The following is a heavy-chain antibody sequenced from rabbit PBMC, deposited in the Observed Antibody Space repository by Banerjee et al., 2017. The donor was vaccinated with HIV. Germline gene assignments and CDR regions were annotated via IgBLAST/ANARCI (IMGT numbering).Heavy chain of an antibody. J-gene: IGHJ4*01. Sequence: QEQLVESGGGLVQPEGSLQLSCTASGFSFSDKAVMCWVRQAPGKGLEWIACINAVTGRAVYASWAKGRFTFSKTSSTTVTLRMTSLTAADTATYFCARDLVGIIGWNFGWWGPGTLVTVS. CDR2: INAVTGRA. V-gene: IGHV1S45*01. CDR3: ARDLVGIIGWNFGW. D-gene: IGHD1-1*01. CDR1: GFSFSDKAV.